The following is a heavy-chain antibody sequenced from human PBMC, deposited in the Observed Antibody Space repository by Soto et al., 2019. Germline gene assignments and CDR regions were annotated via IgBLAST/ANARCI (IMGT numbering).Heavy chain of an antibody. D-gene: IGHD2-15*01. V-gene: IGHV4-59*01. Sequence: PSETLSLTCTVSGGSISSYYRSWIRQPPWTGLAWLGYIYYSGSTNYNPSLKSRVTISVDTSKNQFSLKLSSVTAADTAVYYCARAVHHYCSGGSGDATCRGNFDYWGQGTLVTVSS. J-gene: IGHJ4*02. CDR1: GGSISSYY. CDR2: IYYSGST. CDR3: ARAVHHYCSGGSGDATCRGNFDY.